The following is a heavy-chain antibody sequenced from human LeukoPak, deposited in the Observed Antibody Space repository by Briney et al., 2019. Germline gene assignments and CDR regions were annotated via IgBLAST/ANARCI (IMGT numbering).Heavy chain of an antibody. J-gene: IGHJ4*02. CDR1: GFTFSSYA. V-gene: IGHV3-23*01. Sequence: GGSLRLSCAASGFTFSSYAMSWVRQAPGKGLEWVSAITGSGANTYYADSVRGRFTISRDNSKNTLDLQMNSLRVEDTAIYYCARGGGHNYGTTFGYWGQGTLVTVSS. D-gene: IGHD5-18*01. CDR3: ARGGGHNYGTTFGY. CDR2: ITGSGANT.